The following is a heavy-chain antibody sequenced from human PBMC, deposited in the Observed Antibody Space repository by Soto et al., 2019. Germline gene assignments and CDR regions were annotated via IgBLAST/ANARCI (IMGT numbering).Heavy chain of an antibody. V-gene: IGHV1-46*01. CDR2: IRPSGGRT. J-gene: IGHJ4*02. CDR3: GSEPNETYYFDY. Sequence: QVHLVQSGAEVKKPGASVKVSCKASGYTFTNYYIHWVRQAPGQGLEWLGIIRPSGGRTEYAQRFQGRVTIPGDTSRTKVKRELTSITSEDTAVYYWGSEPNETYYFDYWGQGPLVPVSS. CDR1: GYTFTNYY.